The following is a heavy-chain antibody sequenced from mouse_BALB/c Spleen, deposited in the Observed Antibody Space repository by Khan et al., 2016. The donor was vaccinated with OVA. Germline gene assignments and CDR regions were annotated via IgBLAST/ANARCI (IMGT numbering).Heavy chain of an antibody. J-gene: IGHJ4*01. V-gene: IGHV5-9-3*01. Sequence: VQLKESGGGSVKPGGSLKLSCSASGFTFSTYAMSWVRQTPEKRLEWVATISSGGHYTFYPDSVKGRFTISRDNAKNTLDLQMSSLRSEDTAMYYCARSLVDYHAMDYWGQGTSVTVSS. CDR3: ARSLVDYHAMDY. CDR2: ISSGGHYT. CDR1: GFTFSTYA. D-gene: IGHD2-2*01.